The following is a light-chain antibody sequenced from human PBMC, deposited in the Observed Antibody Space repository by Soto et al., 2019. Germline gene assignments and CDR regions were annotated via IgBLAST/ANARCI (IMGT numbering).Light chain of an antibody. CDR1: SSNIGINT. CDR3: AAWDDSLKGHVL. CDR2: SNN. Sequence: QSVLTQPPSASGTPGQRVTISCSGSSSNIGINTVNWYQQLPGSAPKLLMYSNNQRPSGVPDRFSGSKSGTSASLAISGLQSEDEADYYCAAWDDSLKGHVLFGGGTKVTVL. J-gene: IGLJ2*01. V-gene: IGLV1-44*01.